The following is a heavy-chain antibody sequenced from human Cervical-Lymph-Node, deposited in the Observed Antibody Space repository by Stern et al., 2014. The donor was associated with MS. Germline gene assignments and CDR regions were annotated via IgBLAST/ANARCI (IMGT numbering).Heavy chain of an antibody. Sequence: VQLVQSGAEVKKPGESLKISCKTSGYKFTNQWIAWVRQLPGKGLEFMGIIYPGDSDTRYNPSFQGQVIISAANSINTAYLQWSSLKASDTAMYYCATHPVGPWGQGTLVTVSS. CDR3: ATHPVGP. V-gene: IGHV5-51*01. CDR1: GYKFTNQW. J-gene: IGHJ5*02. CDR2: IYPGDSDT.